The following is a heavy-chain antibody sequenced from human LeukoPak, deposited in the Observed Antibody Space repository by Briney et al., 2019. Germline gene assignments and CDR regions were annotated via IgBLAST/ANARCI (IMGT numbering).Heavy chain of an antibody. V-gene: IGHV4-59*01. CDR3: ARNPYYYGSGTHNWCDL. CDR1: GGSISSYY. Sequence: SETLYLTCTVSGGSISSYYWSWIRQPPGKGLEWIGFIYYSESTNYNPSLKGRVTISVDTSKNQFYLKLSSQTAADTAVYYCARNPYYYGSGTHNWCDLGGQGTRVTVSA. D-gene: IGHD3-10*01. J-gene: IGHJ5*02. CDR2: IYYSEST.